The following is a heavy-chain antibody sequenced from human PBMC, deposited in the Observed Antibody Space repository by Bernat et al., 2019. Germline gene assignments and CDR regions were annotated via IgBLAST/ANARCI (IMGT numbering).Heavy chain of an antibody. V-gene: IGHV3-7*03. CDR3: ARVFWSGYQRYFQH. CDR1: GFTFSSYW. J-gene: IGHJ1*01. Sequence: VQLVESGGGVVQPGRSLRLSCAASGFTFSSYWMSWVRQAPGKGLEWVANIKQDGSEKYYVDSVKGRFTISRDNAKNSLYLQMNSLRAEDTAVYYCARVFWSGYQRYFQHWGQGTLVTVSS. CDR2: IKQDGSEK. D-gene: IGHD3-3*01.